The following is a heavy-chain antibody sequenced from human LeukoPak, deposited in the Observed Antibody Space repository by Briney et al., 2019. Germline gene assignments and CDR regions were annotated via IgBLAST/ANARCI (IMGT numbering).Heavy chain of an antibody. CDR3: AREGGGALVDY. Sequence: PSETLSLTCTVSGGSISSYYWSWIRQPPGKGLEWIGYIHFSGSTNYNPSLKSRVNISVDTSKNQFSLKLSSVTAADTAVYYCAREGGGALVDYWGQGTLVTVSS. CDR2: IHFSGST. V-gene: IGHV4-59*01. D-gene: IGHD3-16*01. J-gene: IGHJ4*02. CDR1: GGSISSYY.